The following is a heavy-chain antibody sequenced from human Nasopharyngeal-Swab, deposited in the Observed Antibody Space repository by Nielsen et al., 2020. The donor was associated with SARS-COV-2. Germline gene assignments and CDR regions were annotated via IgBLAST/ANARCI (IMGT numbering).Heavy chain of an antibody. CDR1: GFTFSPFW. J-gene: IGHJ4*02. CDR2: IQTDGTEQ. Sequence: GGSLRLSCEVSGFTFSPFWMTWVRQAPGKGLEWVATIQTDGTEQYSVDSVKGRFTISRDNGKNSLYLQMNSLRVEDTAVYYCARENHGVFDNWGQGTLVTVSS. V-gene: IGHV3-7*01. CDR3: ARENHGVFDN.